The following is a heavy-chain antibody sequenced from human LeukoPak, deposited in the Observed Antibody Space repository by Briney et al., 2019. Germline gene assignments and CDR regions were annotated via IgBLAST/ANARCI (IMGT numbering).Heavy chain of an antibody. CDR2: ISSSSGSI. J-gene: IGHJ4*02. Sequence: GGSLRLSCAGSGFTFSSYSMNWVRQAPGKGLEWVSYISSSSGSIYYADSVKGRFTISRDNAKNSLFLQMNSLRAEDTAVYYCARAYTGNYYPDYWGQGTLVTVSS. CDR3: ARAYTGNYYPDY. CDR1: GFTFSSYS. V-gene: IGHV3-48*01. D-gene: IGHD1-26*01.